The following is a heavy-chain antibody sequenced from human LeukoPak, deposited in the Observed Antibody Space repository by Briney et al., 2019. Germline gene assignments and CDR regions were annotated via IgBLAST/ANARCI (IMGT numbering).Heavy chain of an antibody. D-gene: IGHD3-22*01. CDR1: GFAFSSYA. CDR2: VLHDGSNK. CDR3: ARDRNYYDSSKGVYFHY. Sequence: GGSLRLSCAASGFAFSSYAMHWVRQAPGKGLEWVAVVLHDGSNKQYADSVKGRFTISRDNSKNTLYLQINSLRAEDTAVYYCARDRNYYDSSKGVYFHYWGQGTLVTVSS. J-gene: IGHJ1*01. V-gene: IGHV3-30*03.